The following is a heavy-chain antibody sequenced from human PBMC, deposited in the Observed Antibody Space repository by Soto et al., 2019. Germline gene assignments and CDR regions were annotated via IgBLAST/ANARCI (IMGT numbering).Heavy chain of an antibody. CDR1: GGTFSSYA. J-gene: IGHJ4*02. Sequence: GASVKVSCKASGGTFSSYAISWVRQAPGQGLEWMGGFDPEDGETIYAQKFQGRVTMTEDTSTDTAYMELSSLRSEDTAVYYCATAPLRYFDWSIPHWGQGTLVTVSS. CDR3: ATAPLRYFDWSIPH. D-gene: IGHD3-9*01. V-gene: IGHV1-24*01. CDR2: FDPEDGET.